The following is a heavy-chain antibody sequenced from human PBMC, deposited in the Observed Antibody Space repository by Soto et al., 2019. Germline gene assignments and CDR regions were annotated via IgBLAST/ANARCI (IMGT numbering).Heavy chain of an antibody. CDR3: AKRELNWSGHQLDY. V-gene: IGHV3-23*01. CDR2: ISGSGGST. J-gene: IGHJ4*02. D-gene: IGHD3-3*01. Sequence: PGGSLRLSCAASEFTFSNYAMSWVRQAPGKGLEWVSGISGSGGSTYYADSVKGRFTISRDNSKNTLYLQMNSLRAEDTAVYYCAKRELNWSGHQLDYWGQGTLVTVSS. CDR1: EFTFSNYA.